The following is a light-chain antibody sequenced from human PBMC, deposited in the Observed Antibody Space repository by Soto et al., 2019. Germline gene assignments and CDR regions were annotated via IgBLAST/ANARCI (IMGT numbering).Light chain of an antibody. V-gene: IGKV1-5*01. CDR3: QQSYSTLTWT. CDR1: QSTSSW. J-gene: IGKJ1*01. CDR2: DAS. Sequence: DIQMNQSPSTLSASVGDRVTITCRASQSTSSWLAWYQQKPGKAPKLLIYDASSLERGVPSRFSGSGSGTDFTLTISSLQPEDFATYYCQQSYSTLTWTFGQGTKVDI.